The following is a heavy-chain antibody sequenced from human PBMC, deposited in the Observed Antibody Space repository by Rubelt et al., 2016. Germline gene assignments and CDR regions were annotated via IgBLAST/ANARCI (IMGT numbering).Heavy chain of an antibody. J-gene: IGHJ4*02. D-gene: IGHD3/OR15-3a*01. CDR3: VSLLGTVTTFDN. CDR2: ISGSGGST. CDR1: GFTFSSYA. Sequence: EVQLLESGGGLVQPGGSLRLSCAASGFTFSSYAMSWVRQAPGKGLEWVSAISGSGGSTYYADSVKGRFTISRDNTKNSVHLEMNSLRAEDTAVYYCVSLLGTVTTFDNWGQGTLITVSS. V-gene: IGHV3-23*01.